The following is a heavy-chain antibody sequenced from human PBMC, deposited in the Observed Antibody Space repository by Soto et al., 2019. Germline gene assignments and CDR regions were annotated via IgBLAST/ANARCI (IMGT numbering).Heavy chain of an antibody. J-gene: IGHJ6*02. CDR2: IYWDEDK. Sequence: QITLKESGPTLVKPTQTLTLTCTFSGLSLSTTGVGVGWIRQPPGKALEWLALIYWDEDKRYSPSLKSKLTITNDHSKNQGVLTMTNMDPVDTATYYCVQSRCGGDCLQSYSSHSYYGLDVWGQGTTVTVSS. V-gene: IGHV2-5*02. D-gene: IGHD2-21*02. CDR1: GLSLSTTGVG. CDR3: VQSRCGGDCLQSYSSHSYYGLDV.